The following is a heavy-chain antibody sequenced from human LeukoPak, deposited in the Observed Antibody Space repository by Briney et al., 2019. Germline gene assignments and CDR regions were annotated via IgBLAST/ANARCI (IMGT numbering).Heavy chain of an antibody. V-gene: IGHV1-69*06. J-gene: IGHJ3*02. CDR1: GYTFTGQY. D-gene: IGHD1-26*01. Sequence: RASVKVSCKASGYTFTGQYMHWVRQAPGQGLEWMGGIIPIFGTANYAQKFQGRVTITADKSTSTAYMELSSLRSEDTAVYYCALQYSGSAFDAFDIWGQGTMVTVSS. CDR3: ALQYSGSAFDAFDI. CDR2: IIPIFGTA.